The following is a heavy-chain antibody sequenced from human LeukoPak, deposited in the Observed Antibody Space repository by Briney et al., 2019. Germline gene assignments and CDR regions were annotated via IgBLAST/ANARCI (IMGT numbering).Heavy chain of an antibody. D-gene: IGHD3-10*01. CDR1: GFTFSSCA. CDR2: ISGSGGST. Sequence: GGSLRLSCAASGFTFSSCAMSWVRQAPGKGLEWVSAISGSGGSTYYADSVKGRFTISRDNSKNTLYLQMNSLRAEDTAVYYCAKDRSITMVRGLQGLDAFDIWGQGTMVTVSS. J-gene: IGHJ3*02. V-gene: IGHV3-23*01. CDR3: AKDRSITMVRGLQGLDAFDI.